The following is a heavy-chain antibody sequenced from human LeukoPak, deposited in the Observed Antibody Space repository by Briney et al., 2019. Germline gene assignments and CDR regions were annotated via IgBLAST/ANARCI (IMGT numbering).Heavy chain of an antibody. Sequence: PGGSLRLSCVVSGFTFSTSAMRWVRHAPGKGLEWVSSISTTGGGTSYADSVKCRFTVSRDNSKNTLYLQMNSLRAEDTAVYYCAKTPVATIRYFDYWGQGTLVTVSS. V-gene: IGHV3-23*01. CDR2: ISTTGGGT. D-gene: IGHD5-12*01. CDR3: AKTPVATIRYFDY. CDR1: GFTFSTSA. J-gene: IGHJ4*02.